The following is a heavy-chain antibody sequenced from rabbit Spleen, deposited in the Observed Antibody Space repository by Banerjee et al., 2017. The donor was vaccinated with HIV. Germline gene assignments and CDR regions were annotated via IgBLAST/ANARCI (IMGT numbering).Heavy chain of an antibody. J-gene: IGHJ6*01. CDR2: IATGSGSA. D-gene: IGHD6-1*01. V-gene: IGHV1S40*01. CDR3: ARDRADYNGYGL. CDR1: GFSFSSSYY. Sequence: QSLEESGGDLVKPGASLTLTCTASGFSFSSSYYMCWVRQAPGKGLEWIGCIATGSGSAYYASWAKGRFTISKTSSTTVTLQMTSLTVADMAIYFCARDRADYNGYGLWGQGTLVTVS.